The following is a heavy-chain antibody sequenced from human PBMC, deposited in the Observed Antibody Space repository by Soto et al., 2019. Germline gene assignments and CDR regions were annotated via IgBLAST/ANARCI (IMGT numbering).Heavy chain of an antibody. CDR3: AHAYGGRSLY. J-gene: IGHJ4*02. D-gene: IGHD1-26*01. V-gene: IGHV2-5*02. CDR2: IYWDDSK. Sequence: QITLKESGPTLVKPTQTLTLTCTFSGFSLTTDRVGVGWIRQPPGEALEWLAVIYWDDSKTYRPFLESRLTITQDTSKNQVALTMTNMDSLDTATYYCAHAYGGRSLYWGQGTLVTVSS. CDR1: GFSLTTDRVG.